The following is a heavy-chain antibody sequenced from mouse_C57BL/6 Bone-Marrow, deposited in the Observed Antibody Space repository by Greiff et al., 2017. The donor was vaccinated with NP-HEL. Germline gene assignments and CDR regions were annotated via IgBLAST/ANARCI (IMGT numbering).Heavy chain of an antibody. CDR1: GYTFTSYW. J-gene: IGHJ1*03. CDR3: ARMVYYYGSSYWYFDV. Sequence: QVQLQQPGTELVKPGASVKLSCKASGYTFTSYWMHWVKQRPGQGLEWIGNINPSNGGTNYNEKFKSKATLTVDKSSSTAYMQLISLTSEDSAVYYCARMVYYYGSSYWYFDVWGTGTTVTVSS. CDR2: INPSNGGT. D-gene: IGHD1-1*01. V-gene: IGHV1-53*01.